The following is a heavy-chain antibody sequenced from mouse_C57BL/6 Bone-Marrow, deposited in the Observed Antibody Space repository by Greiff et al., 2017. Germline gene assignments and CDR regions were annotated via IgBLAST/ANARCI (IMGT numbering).Heavy chain of an antibody. Sequence: QVQLQQSGAELARPGASVKMSCKASGYTFTSYTMHWVKQRPGQGLEWIGYINPSSGYTKYNQKFKDKATLTADKSSSTAYMQLSSLTSEDSAVYYCARYYYGSSYDWYFDVWGTGTTVTVS. CDR3: ARYYYGSSYDWYFDV. D-gene: IGHD1-1*01. CDR2: INPSSGYT. CDR1: GYTFTSYT. J-gene: IGHJ1*03. V-gene: IGHV1-4*01.